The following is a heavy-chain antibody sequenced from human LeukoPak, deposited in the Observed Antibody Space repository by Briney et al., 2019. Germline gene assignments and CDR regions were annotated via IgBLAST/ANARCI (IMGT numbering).Heavy chain of an antibody. V-gene: IGHV4-61*02. CDR3: ARDGWAGTDY. J-gene: IGHJ4*02. D-gene: IGHD6-19*01. CDR1: GGSISSGSYY. Sequence: SQTLSFTCTVSGGSISSGSYYWSWIRQPAGKGLEWIGRIYTSGSTNYNPSLKSRVTISVDTSKNQFSLKLSSVTAADTAVYYCARDGWAGTDYWGQGTLVTVSS. CDR2: IYTSGST.